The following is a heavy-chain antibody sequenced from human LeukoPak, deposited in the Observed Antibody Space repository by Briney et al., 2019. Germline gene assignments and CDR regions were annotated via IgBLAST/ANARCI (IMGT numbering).Heavy chain of an antibody. V-gene: IGHV3-53*01. CDR1: GFTVSSNY. CDR3: AKDAESPIWFGELYPYYYYYYMDV. D-gene: IGHD3-10*01. CDR2: IYSGGST. J-gene: IGHJ6*03. Sequence: PGGSLRLSCAASGFTVSSNYMSWVRQAPGKGLEWVSVIYSGGSTYYADSVKGRFTISRDNSKNTLYLQMNSLRAEDTAVYYCAKDAESPIWFGELYPYYYYYYMDVWGKGTTVTISS.